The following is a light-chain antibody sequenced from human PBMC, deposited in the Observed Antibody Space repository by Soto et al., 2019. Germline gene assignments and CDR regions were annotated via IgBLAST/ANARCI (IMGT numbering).Light chain of an antibody. V-gene: IGLV2-14*03. J-gene: IGLJ1*01. CDR3: SSYTSSSTRV. Sequence: QSALAQPASVSGSPGQSITISCTGNSSDVGAYDFVSWYQQHPDKAPKLMIYEVSNRPSGVSNRFSGSKSVNTATLTISGLQAEDEADYYCSSYTSSSTRVFGAGTKVTV. CDR2: EVS. CDR1: SSDVGAYDF.